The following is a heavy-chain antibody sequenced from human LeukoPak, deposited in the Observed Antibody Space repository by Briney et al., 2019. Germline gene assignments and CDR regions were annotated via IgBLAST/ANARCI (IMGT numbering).Heavy chain of an antibody. CDR1: GFTFSTYW. J-gene: IGHJ3*02. V-gene: IGHV3-7*01. Sequence: GGSLRLSCAASGFTFSTYWMSWVRQAPGRGLEWVANIKEDGSEKHYVDSVKGRFTISRDNAKNSLYLQMNSLRAEDTAVYYCARDYDSSGYYYHDDAFDIWGQGTMVTVSS. D-gene: IGHD3-22*01. CDR2: IKEDGSEK. CDR3: ARDYDSSGYYYHDDAFDI.